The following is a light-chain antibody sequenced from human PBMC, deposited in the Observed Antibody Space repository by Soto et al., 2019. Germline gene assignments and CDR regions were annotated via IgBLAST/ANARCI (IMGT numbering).Light chain of an antibody. V-gene: IGKV3-15*01. CDR3: QQYNNWPQT. Sequence: EVVMTQSPATLSVSPGETATLSCRASQSVGSNLAWYQQKPGQAPRLLIYAASTRATDIPARFSGSGSGTEFTLTISSLQSEDFAEYHCQQYNNWPQTFGQGTKVDI. J-gene: IGKJ1*01. CDR2: AAS. CDR1: QSVGSN.